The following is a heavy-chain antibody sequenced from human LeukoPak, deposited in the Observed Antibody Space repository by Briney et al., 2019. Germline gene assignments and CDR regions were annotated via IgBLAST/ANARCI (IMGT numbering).Heavy chain of an antibody. D-gene: IGHD3-22*01. CDR3: ARHLPAVVVTPGDAFDI. V-gene: IGHV4-61*02. J-gene: IGHJ3*02. Sequence: SETLSLTCTVSGGSITGGTYYWNWIRQPAGKGLEWIGRIFTSGSTNYNPSLKSRVTISVDTSKNQFSLKLSSVTAADTAVYYCARHLPAVVVTPGDAFDIWGQGTMVTVSS. CDR1: GGSITGGTYY. CDR2: IFTSGST.